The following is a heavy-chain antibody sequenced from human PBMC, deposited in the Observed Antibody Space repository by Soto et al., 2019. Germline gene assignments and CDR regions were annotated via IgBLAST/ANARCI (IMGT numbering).Heavy chain of an antibody. J-gene: IGHJ4*02. CDR3: ARDYGSGSYYTFDY. CDR1: GRSISYYY. Sequence: SETLSITCTVSGRSISYYYWNWIRQSAGKGLEWIGRIYSSGSTNYNPSLKSRISMSIDTSKNQFSLKVRAVSAADTAVYYCARDYGSGSYYTFDYWGQGTQVTVSS. V-gene: IGHV4-4*07. D-gene: IGHD3-10*01. CDR2: IYSSGST.